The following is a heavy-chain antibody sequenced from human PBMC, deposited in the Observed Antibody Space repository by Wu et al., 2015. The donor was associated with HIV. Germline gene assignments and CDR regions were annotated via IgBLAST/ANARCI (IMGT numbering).Heavy chain of an antibody. Sequence: QVQLVQSGAEVKKPGASVKVPCKASGYTFTGYYMHWVRQAPGQGLEWMGWINPNSGGTNYAQKFQGRVTMTRDTSISTAYMELSRLRSDDTAVYYCARGDILTGYYREYYYYYYAMDVWGQGTTVTVSS. CDR2: INPNSGGT. V-gene: IGHV1-2*02. D-gene: IGHD3-9*01. J-gene: IGHJ6*02. CDR3: ARGDILTGYYREYYYYYYAMDV. CDR1: GYTFTGYY.